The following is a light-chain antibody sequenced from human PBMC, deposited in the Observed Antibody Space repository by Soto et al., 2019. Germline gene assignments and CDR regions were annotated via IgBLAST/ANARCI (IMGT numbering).Light chain of an antibody. CDR2: AAS. CDR1: RDISGY. J-gene: IGKJ1*01. Sequence: IQLTQSPSSLSASVGDRVTITCRASRDISGYVAWYQQRPGRAPQLLIYAASALQTEVPSRFSGSGSGTDFTLTITSLQPEDFGTYYCQHPKWAFGQGTTVEI. V-gene: IGKV1-9*01. CDR3: QHPKWA.